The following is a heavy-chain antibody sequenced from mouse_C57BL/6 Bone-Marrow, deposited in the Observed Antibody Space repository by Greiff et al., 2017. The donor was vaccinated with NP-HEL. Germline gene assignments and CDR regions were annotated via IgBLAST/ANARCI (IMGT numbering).Heavy chain of an antibody. Sequence: QVQLQQPGADLVKPGASVKLSCKASGYTFTSYWMHWVKQRPGRGLEWIGRIDPNSGGTKFNEKFKTKATLTVDKPSSTAYMQLRSLTSEDSAVYYCARYYYGSSGWYFDVWGTGTTVTVSS. CDR2: IDPNSGGT. J-gene: IGHJ1*03. D-gene: IGHD1-1*01. CDR1: GYTFTSYW. V-gene: IGHV1-72*01. CDR3: ARYYYGSSGWYFDV.